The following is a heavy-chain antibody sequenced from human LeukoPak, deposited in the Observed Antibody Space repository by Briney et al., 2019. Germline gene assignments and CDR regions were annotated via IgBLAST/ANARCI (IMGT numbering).Heavy chain of an antibody. J-gene: IGHJ4*02. CDR2: IWYDGSNK. Sequence: GGSLRLSCAASGFTFNSYGMHWVRQAPGKGLEWVAVIWYDGSNKYYADSVKGRFTISRDNSKNTLYLQMNSLRAEDTAVYYCARLQDDSSGYPDYWGQGTLVTVSS. CDR1: GFTFNSYG. V-gene: IGHV3-33*01. CDR3: ARLQDDSSGYPDY. D-gene: IGHD3-22*01.